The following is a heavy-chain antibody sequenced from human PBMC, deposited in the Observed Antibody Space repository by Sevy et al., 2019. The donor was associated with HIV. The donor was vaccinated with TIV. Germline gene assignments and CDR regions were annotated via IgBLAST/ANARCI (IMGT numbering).Heavy chain of an antibody. V-gene: IGHV3-23*01. Sequence: GGSLRLSCAASGFTFSSYAMSWVRQAPGKGLEWVSAISGSGGSTYYADSVKGRFTISRDNSKNTLYLQMNSLRAEDTAVYYCAKVGPLYDFWSGYYRKDYYYDGMDVWGQGTTVTVSS. CDR1: GFTFSSYA. CDR3: AKVGPLYDFWSGYYRKDYYYDGMDV. J-gene: IGHJ6*02. D-gene: IGHD3-3*01. CDR2: ISGSGGST.